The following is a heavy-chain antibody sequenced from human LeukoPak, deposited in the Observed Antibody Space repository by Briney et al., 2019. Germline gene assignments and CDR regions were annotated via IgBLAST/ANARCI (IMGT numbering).Heavy chain of an antibody. CDR3: VRVFPFMGSGWYGDAFDL. D-gene: IGHD6-19*01. V-gene: IGHV3-20*04. CDR2: LSPKGNR. Sequence: GGSLRPSCAASGFTFSTYAMSWVRLVPGKGLEWGARLSPKGNRSYWKSMKGRFSISRDIVENTLFLQMNNLKVEDTALYYCVRVFPFMGSGWYGDAFDLWGQGTMVTVSS. J-gene: IGHJ3*01. CDR1: GFTFSTYA.